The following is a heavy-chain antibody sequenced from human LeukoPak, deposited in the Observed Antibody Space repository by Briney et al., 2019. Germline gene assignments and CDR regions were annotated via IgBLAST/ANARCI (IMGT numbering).Heavy chain of an antibody. CDR1: GNYW. CDR2: ISWNSGSI. V-gene: IGHV3-9*01. CDR3: AKDNLDSSGYYDY. J-gene: IGHJ4*02. Sequence: GGSLRLSCAASGNYWMHWVRQVPGKGLVWVSGISWNSGSIGYADSVKGRFTISRDNAKNSLYLQMNSLRAEDTALYYCAKDNLDSSGYYDYWGQGTLVTVSS. D-gene: IGHD3-22*01.